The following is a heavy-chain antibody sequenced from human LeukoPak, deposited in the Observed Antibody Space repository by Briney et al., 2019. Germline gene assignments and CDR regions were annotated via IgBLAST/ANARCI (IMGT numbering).Heavy chain of an antibody. CDR2: LSTSGDIM. V-gene: IGHV3-11*01. CDR3: ARGHYGVNPADAFDI. D-gene: IGHD4-23*01. CDR1: GFIFSDYY. Sequence: GGSLRLSCAASGFIFSDYYMSWIRQAPGKGLEWVSYLSTSGDIMYYAGSAKGRFTIARDNAKNSLYLEMDSLRAEDTAVYYCARGHYGVNPADAFDIWGQGTMVTVS. J-gene: IGHJ3*02.